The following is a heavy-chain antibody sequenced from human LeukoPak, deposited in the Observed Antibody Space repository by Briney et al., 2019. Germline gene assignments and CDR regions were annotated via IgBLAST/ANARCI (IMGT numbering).Heavy chain of an antibody. CDR2: IYYSGGT. J-gene: IGHJ4*02. Sequence: SETLSLTCTVSGGSISSSSYYWGWIRQPPGKGLEWIGSIYYSGGTYYNPSLESRVTISVDTSKNQFSLKLSSVTAADTAMYYCASRTMVRGVGFDYWGQGTLVTGSS. CDR1: GGSISSSSYY. D-gene: IGHD3-10*01. CDR3: ASRTMVRGVGFDY. V-gene: IGHV4-39*01.